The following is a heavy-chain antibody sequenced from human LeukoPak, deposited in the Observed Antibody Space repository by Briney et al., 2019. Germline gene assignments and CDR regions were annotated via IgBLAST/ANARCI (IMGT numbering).Heavy chain of an antibody. CDR3: ARERLGFRVDV. V-gene: IGHV4-4*07. Sequence: SETLSLTCTVSGDSISNYYWTWIRQSAGKGLQWIGRINTSGNTNYNPYLKSRVTMSLDTSKNQFSLKLSSVTAADTAVYYCARERLGFRVDVWGKGTTVTVSS. J-gene: IGHJ6*04. CDR2: INTSGNT. CDR1: GDSISNYY. D-gene: IGHD2-15*01.